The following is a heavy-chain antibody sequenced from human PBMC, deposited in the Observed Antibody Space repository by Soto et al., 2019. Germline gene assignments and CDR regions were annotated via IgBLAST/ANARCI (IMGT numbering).Heavy chain of an antibody. D-gene: IGHD3-3*01. CDR1: GGSISSGDYY. V-gene: IGHV4-31*03. Sequence: QVQLQESSPGLVKPSQTLSLTCTVSGGSISSGDYYWSWIRQHPGKGLEWIGYIYYSGRTYYNPHLKNRVTISVDTTKNQVSLKLSSVTAADTAVYYCARLWSGSRQGFDTWGQVTLFSVTS. CDR2: IYYSGRT. CDR3: ARLWSGSRQGFDT. J-gene: IGHJ5*02.